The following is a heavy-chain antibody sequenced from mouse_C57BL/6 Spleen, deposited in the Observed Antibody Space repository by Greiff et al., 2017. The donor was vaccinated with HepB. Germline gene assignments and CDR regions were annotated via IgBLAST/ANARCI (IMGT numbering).Heavy chain of an antibody. J-gene: IGHJ4*01. D-gene: IGHD1-1*01. Sequence: EVKLMESGGGLVQPGGSLSLSCAASGFTFTDYYISWVRQPPGKALEWLGFIRNKANGYTTEYSASVKGRFTISRDNSQSILYLQMNALRAEDSATYYCARTLYYGRSIGVYAMGYWGQGTSVTVSS. CDR3: ARTLYYGRSIGVYAMGY. CDR2: IRNKANGYTT. CDR1: GFTFTDYY. V-gene: IGHV7-3*01.